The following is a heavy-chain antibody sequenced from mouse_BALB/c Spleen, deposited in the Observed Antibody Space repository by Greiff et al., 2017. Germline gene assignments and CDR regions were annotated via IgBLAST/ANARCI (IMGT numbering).Heavy chain of an antibody. D-gene: IGHD1-1*01. V-gene: IGHV1-63*02. J-gene: IGHJ1*01. CDR2: IYPGGGYT. CDR1: GYTFTNYW. Sequence: VQLQQPGAELVKPGASVKISCKASGYTFTNYWLGWVKQRPGHGLEWIGDIYPGGGYTNYNEKFKGKATLTADTSSSTAYMQLSSLTSEDSAVYFCARKGLLRYFDVWGAGTTVTVSS. CDR3: ARKGLLRYFDV.